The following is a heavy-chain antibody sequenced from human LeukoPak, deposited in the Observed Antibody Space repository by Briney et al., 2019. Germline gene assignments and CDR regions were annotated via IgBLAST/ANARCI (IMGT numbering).Heavy chain of an antibody. J-gene: IGHJ4*02. Sequence: ASVKVSCKASGYTFTRYYMHWLRQAPGQGLEWMGIINPSGGSTSYAQKFQGRVTMTRDTSTSTVYMELSSLRSEDMAVYYCARDHEVVVPADPGNYWGQGTLVTVSS. CDR3: ARDHEVVVPADPGNY. CDR1: GYTFTRYY. V-gene: IGHV1-46*01. CDR2: INPSGGST. D-gene: IGHD2-2*01.